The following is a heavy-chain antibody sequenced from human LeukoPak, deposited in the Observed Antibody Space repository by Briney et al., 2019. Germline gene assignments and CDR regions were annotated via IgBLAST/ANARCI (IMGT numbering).Heavy chain of an antibody. CDR2: ISSSGSTI. J-gene: IGHJ4*02. Sequence: PGGSLRLSCAASGFTFSDYCMSWIRQAPGKGLEWVSYISSSGSTIYYADSVKGRFTISRDNAKNSLYLQMNSLRAEDSAVYYCARNYYGSGSYDRWVDYWGQGTLVTVSS. V-gene: IGHV3-11*01. CDR3: ARNYYGSGSYDRWVDY. D-gene: IGHD3-10*01. CDR1: GFTFSDYC.